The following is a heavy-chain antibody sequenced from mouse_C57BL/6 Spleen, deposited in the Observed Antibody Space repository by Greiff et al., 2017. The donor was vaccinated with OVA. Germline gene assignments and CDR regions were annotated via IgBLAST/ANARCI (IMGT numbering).Heavy chain of an antibody. Sequence: VQGVESGAELVKPGASVKLSCKASGYTFTEYTIHWVKQRSGQGLEWIGWFYPGSGSIKYNEKFKDKATLTADKSSSTVYMELSRLTSEDSAVYFCARHEDRSSYGAWFAYWGQGTLVTVSA. V-gene: IGHV1-62-2*01. CDR1: GYTFTEYT. J-gene: IGHJ3*01. D-gene: IGHD1-1*01. CDR3: ARHEDRSSYGAWFAY. CDR2: FYPGSGSI.